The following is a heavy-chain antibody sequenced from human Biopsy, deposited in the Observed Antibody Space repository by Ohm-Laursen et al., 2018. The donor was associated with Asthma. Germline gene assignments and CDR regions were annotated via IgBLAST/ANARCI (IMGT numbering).Heavy chain of an antibody. J-gene: IGHJ5*02. Sequence: SETLSLTWAVYGGSFSSNYWSWIRQTPGKGLEWLGDTHHSGYTNYNPSLSSRLTLSVDTSKNQFSLSLTSVTAADTAVYYCARTTYGDDGFDPWGQGTLVTVSS. CDR1: GGSFSSNY. CDR3: ARTTYGDDGFDP. D-gene: IGHD4-17*01. V-gene: IGHV4-34*01. CDR2: THHSGYT.